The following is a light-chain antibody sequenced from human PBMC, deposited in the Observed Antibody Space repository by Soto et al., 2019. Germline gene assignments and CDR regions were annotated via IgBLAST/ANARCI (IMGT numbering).Light chain of an antibody. CDR3: SLYTTTSTPGV. V-gene: IGLV2-14*01. Sequence: QSALTQPASMSGSPGQSITISCTGTRSDVGGYNYVSWYQQHPGKAPKLMIYEVSNRPSGVSNRFSGSKSGNTASLTISGLQAEDEADYYCSLYTTTSTPGVFGVGIKVTVL. J-gene: IGLJ2*01. CDR1: RSDVGGYNY. CDR2: EVS.